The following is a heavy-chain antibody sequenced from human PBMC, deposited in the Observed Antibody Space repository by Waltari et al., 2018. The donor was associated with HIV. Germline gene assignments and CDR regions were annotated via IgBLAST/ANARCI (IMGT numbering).Heavy chain of an antibody. CDR3: AKDLAAVAGTLGFDY. CDR2: ISYDGSDK. D-gene: IGHD6-19*01. Sequence: QVQLVESGGGVVQPGRSLRLSCAASGFTLSSYGMHWVRQAPGKGLDWVAVISYDGSDKYFADSVKGRFSISRDNSKNTLYLQMNSLRAEDTAVYYCAKDLAAVAGTLGFDYWGQGTLVTVSS. J-gene: IGHJ4*02. CDR1: GFTLSSYG. V-gene: IGHV3-30*18.